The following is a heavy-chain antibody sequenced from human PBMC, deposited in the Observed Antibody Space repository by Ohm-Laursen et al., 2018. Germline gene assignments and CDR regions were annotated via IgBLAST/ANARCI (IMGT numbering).Heavy chain of an antibody. CDR3: AKDLGSGSCFDY. D-gene: IGHD1-26*01. J-gene: IGHJ4*02. CDR1: GFTFSSYG. V-gene: IGHV3-30*18. Sequence: SLRLSCAAPGFTFSSYGMHWVRQAPGKGLEWVAVISYDGSNKYYADSVKGRFTISRDNSKNTLYLQMNSLRAEDTAVYYCAKDLGSGSCFDYWGQGTLVTVSS. CDR2: ISYDGSNK.